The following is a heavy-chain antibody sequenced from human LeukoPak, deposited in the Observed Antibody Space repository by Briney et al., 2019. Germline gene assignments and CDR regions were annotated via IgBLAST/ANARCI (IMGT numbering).Heavy chain of an antibody. V-gene: IGHV3-21*01. CDR1: GFTFSSYS. CDR2: ISSSSSYI. J-gene: IGHJ6*02. Sequence: PGGSLRLSCAASGFTFSSYSMNWVRQAPGKGLEWVSSISSSSSYIYYADSVKGRFTISRDNAKNSLYLRMNSLRAEDTAVYYCAISDRLKYYDFWSGTQYGMDVWGQGTTVTVSS. CDR3: AISDRLKYYDFWSGTQYGMDV. D-gene: IGHD3-3*01.